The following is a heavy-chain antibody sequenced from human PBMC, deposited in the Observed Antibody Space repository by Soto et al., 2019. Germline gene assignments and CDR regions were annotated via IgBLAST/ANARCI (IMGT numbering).Heavy chain of an antibody. D-gene: IGHD6-6*01. CDR2: IWYDGSNK. J-gene: IGHJ4*02. CDR1: GFTFSSYG. CDR3: ARQASIAARPADY. V-gene: IGHV3-33*01. Sequence: QVQLVESGGGVVQPGRSLRLSCAASGFTFSSYGMHWVRQAPGKGLEWVAVIWYDGSNKYYADSVKGRFTISRDNSKNTLYLQMTSLRAEDTAVYYCARQASIAARPADYWGQGTLVTVSS.